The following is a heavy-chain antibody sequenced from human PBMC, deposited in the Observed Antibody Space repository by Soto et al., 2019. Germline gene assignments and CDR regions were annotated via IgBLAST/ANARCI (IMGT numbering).Heavy chain of an antibody. CDR2: IYYSGYT. J-gene: IGHJ6*02. CDR1: GGSIISSSYY. Sequence: QLQLQESGPGLVKPSETLSLTCTVSGGSIISSSYYWGWIRQPPGKGLEWIGSIYYSGYTYYNPSLKSRVTISVDTSKNQFSLKLSSVTAADTAVYYCARHNGPLYVGYYYDMDVWGQGTTVPVSS. CDR3: ARHNGPLYVGYYYDMDV. V-gene: IGHV4-39*01. D-gene: IGHD3-16*01.